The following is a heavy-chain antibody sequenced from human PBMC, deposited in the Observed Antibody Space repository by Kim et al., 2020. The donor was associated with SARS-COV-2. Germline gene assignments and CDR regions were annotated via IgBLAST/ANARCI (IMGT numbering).Heavy chain of an antibody. V-gene: IGHV4-31*03. CDR3: ARGQPLDY. Sequence: SETLSLTCSVSGGSIRSGGKFWTWIRQHPAKGLDWIGYISYSGNPHYSPSLRSRVSISLQTSENQFSLELTSVTAADTAVYYCARGQPLDYWGQGLLVT. CDR1: GGSIRSGGKF. J-gene: IGHJ4*02. D-gene: IGHD2-2*01. CDR2: ISYSGNP.